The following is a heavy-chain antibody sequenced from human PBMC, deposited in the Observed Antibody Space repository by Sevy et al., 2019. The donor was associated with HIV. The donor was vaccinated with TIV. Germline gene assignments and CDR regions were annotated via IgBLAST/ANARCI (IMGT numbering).Heavy chain of an antibody. J-gene: IGHJ4*01. Sequence: GGSLRLSCAASGFTFRNYWMSWVRQAPGKGLEWVANIKQDGSEKYYVDSVKGRVTISRDNTKNSLYLQMNSLSAEDTAVYYCVREGLGGYSYSLDYWGHGTLVTVSS. V-gene: IGHV3-7*01. D-gene: IGHD5-18*01. CDR1: GFTFRNYW. CDR3: VREGLGGYSYSLDY. CDR2: IKQDGSEK.